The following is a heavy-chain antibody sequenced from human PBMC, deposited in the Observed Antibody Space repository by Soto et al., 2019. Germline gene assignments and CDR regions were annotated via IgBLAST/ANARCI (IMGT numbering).Heavy chain of an antibody. V-gene: IGHV1-69*11. CDR2: IVPSLDTT. CDR3: ARWPQPRYTADPYAVDV. D-gene: IGHD3-16*02. Sequence: QVHLVQSGTEVKKPGSSVKVSCKASGGTFSSSGFSWVRQAPGQGLEWMGMIVPSLDTTNYAQKFQARVTITADEVTSIAYMELLSLRSEDTAVYYCARWPQPRYTADPYAVDVWGQGTRVIVSS. CDR1: GGTFSSSG. J-gene: IGHJ6*02.